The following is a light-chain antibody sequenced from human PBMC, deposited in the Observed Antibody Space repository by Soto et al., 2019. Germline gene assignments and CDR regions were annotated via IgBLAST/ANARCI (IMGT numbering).Light chain of an antibody. CDR3: QPYDNLPLT. V-gene: IGKV1-33*01. CDR2: DAS. Sequence: DIQMTQSPSSLSASVGDRVTITCHASQDISNYLNWYQQKPGKAPKLLIYDASNLETGVPSRFSGSGSGTDFTFTISSLQPEDIATYYCQPYDNLPLTFGGGTKVDIK. J-gene: IGKJ4*01. CDR1: QDISNY.